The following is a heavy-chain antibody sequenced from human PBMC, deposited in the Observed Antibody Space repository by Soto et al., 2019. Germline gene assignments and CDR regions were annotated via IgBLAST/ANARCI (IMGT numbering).Heavy chain of an antibody. J-gene: IGHJ4*02. D-gene: IGHD2-15*01. CDR2: ISGSGGST. Sequence: EVQLLESGGGLVQPGGSLRLSCAASGFTFSSYAMSWVRQAPGKGLEWVSGISGSGGSTYYAEKYQGRVTMTSDTSTSTVYMELSSLRSEDTAVYYCAKSTGWYDGGSRYFDYWGQGTLVTVSS. CDR1: GFTFSSYA. V-gene: IGHV3-23*01. CDR3: AKSTGWYDGGSRYFDY.